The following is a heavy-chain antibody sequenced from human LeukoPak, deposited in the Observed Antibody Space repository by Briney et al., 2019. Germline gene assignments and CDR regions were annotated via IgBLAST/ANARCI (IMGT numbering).Heavy chain of an antibody. CDR1: GYTFTSYA. J-gene: IGHJ4*02. D-gene: IGHD6-13*01. CDR3: ARALIGKAAAGNGY. Sequence: ASVKVSCKASGYTFTSYAMHWVRQAPGHRLEWMGWINAGNGNTKYSQKFQGRVTITRDTSASTAYMELSSLRSEDTAVYYCARALIGKAAAGNGYWGQGTLVTVSS. V-gene: IGHV1-3*01. CDR2: INAGNGNT.